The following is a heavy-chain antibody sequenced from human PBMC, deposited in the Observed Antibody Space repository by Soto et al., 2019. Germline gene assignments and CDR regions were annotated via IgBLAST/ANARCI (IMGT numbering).Heavy chain of an antibody. Sequence: SETLSLTCTVSGGSISSSSYYWGWIRQPPGKGLEWIGSIYYSGNTYYNPSLKSRVTISVDTAKNTLYLQMSSLRAEDTAVYYCVKISRALLLWFGERGYWGQGTLVTVSS. CDR1: GGSISSSSYY. CDR2: IYYSGNT. J-gene: IGHJ4*02. CDR3: VKISRALLLWFGERGY. D-gene: IGHD3-10*01. V-gene: IGHV4-39*01.